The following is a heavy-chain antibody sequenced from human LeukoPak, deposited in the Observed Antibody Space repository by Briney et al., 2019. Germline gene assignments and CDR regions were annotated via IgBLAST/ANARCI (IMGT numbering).Heavy chain of an antibody. CDR1: GYTFSSYG. V-gene: IGHV3-30*18. CDR2: ISYDGSNK. Sequence: PGRSLRLSCAASGYTFSSYGMHWVRQAPGKGLEWVAVISYDGSNKYYADSVKGRFTISRDNSKNTLYLQMNSLRAEDTAVYYCAKDLRWLRLGRDAFDIWGQGTMVTVSS. J-gene: IGHJ3*02. D-gene: IGHD5-12*01. CDR3: AKDLRWLRLGRDAFDI.